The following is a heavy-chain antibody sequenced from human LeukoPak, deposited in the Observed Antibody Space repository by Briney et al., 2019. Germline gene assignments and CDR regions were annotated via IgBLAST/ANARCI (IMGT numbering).Heavy chain of an antibody. CDR2: IYHSGST. CDR1: GYSISSGYY. Sequence: PSETLSLTCTVSGYSISSGYYWGWIRQPPGKGLEWIGSIYHSGSTYYNPSLKSRVTISVDTSKNQFSLKLSSVTAADTAVYYCARALREYYGSGSYRTHHSYYYYMDVWGKGTTVTVSS. V-gene: IGHV4-38-2*02. J-gene: IGHJ6*03. D-gene: IGHD3-10*01. CDR3: ARALREYYGSGSYRTHHSYYYYMDV.